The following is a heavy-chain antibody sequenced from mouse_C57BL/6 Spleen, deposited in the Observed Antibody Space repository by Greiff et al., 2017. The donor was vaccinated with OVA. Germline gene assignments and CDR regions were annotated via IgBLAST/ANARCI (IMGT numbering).Heavy chain of an antibody. V-gene: IGHV5-17*01. J-gene: IGHJ1*03. CDR1: GFTFSDYG. Sequence: EVMLVESGGGLVKPGGSLKLSCAASGFTFSDYGMHWVRQAPEKGLEWVAYISSGSSTIYYADTVKGRFTISRSNAKNTLFLQMTSLRSEDTAMYYCARGGLYYGNFNWYFDVWGTGTTVTVSS. CDR3: ARGGLYYGNFNWYFDV. CDR2: ISSGSSTI. D-gene: IGHD2-1*01.